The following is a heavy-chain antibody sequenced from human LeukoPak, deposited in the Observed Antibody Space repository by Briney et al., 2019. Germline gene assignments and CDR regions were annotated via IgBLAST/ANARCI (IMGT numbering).Heavy chain of an antibody. CDR3: ARRANSGWLLASYFDC. V-gene: IGHV5-51*01. J-gene: IGHJ4*02. CDR2: IYPGDSDT. D-gene: IGHD6-19*01. CDR1: GYNFGTSW. Sequence: GESLKISCKGSGYNFGTSWIGWVRQMPGKGLEWMGIIYPGDSDTRYTPSLQGQVTISVDKSITTAYLQWSSLKASDTAIYYCARRANSGWLLASYFDCWGQGTLVTASS.